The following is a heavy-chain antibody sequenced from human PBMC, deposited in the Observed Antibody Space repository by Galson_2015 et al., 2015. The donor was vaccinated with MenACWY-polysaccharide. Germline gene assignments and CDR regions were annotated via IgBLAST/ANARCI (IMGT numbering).Heavy chain of an antibody. Sequence: ETLSLTCTVSGGSISSYYWSWIRQPPGKGLEWIAYIYYSGSTSYNPSLKSRVTISVDTSKNQFSLNLSSVTAADTAVYYCARQLGYCSSLSCYPWFDPWGQGTLVTVSS. J-gene: IGHJ5*02. CDR2: IYYSGST. D-gene: IGHD2-2*01. CDR1: GGSISSYY. V-gene: IGHV4-59*08. CDR3: ARQLGYCSSLSCYPWFDP.